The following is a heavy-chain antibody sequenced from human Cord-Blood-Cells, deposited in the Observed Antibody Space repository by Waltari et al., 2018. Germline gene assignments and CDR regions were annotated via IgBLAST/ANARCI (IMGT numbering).Heavy chain of an antibody. CDR1: GFPISGHW. CDR2: IKQDGSEK. CDR3: ARLSVLSVVDH. V-gene: IGHV3-7*01. J-gene: IGHJ4*01. Sequence: EMQLVAPAGGLVQAGRSLGLPCAASGFPISGHWLSWVPQAPGKGLEWVANIKQDGSEKYYVDSVKGRFTSSRDNAKNSLYLQMNSLRAEDTAVYYCARLSVLSVVDHWGEEAVVTVSA. D-gene: IGHD1-26*01.